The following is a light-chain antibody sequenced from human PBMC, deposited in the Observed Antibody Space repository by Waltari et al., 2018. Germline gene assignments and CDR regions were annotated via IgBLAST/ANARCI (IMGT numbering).Light chain of an antibody. CDR1: QTLLYNSNSRNY. J-gene: IGKJ3*01. Sequence: DIVMTQSPDSLALSLGDRATINCKASQTLLYNSNSRNYLAWYQQKPGQPRKLLIYWASTRESGVPDRFSGSGSGTDFTLTISSLQAEDVAVYSCQQYYSIPFTFGPGTKVDIK. CDR2: WAS. V-gene: IGKV4-1*01. CDR3: QQYYSIPFT.